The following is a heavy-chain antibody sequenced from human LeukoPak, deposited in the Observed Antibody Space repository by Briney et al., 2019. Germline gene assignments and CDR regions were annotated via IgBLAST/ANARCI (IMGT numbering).Heavy chain of an antibody. D-gene: IGHD5-18*01. J-gene: IGHJ4*02. CDR1: GGSISSDTYY. CDR3: ARGKIQLWFY. CDR2: IYPSGST. Sequence: SQTLSLTCTVSGGSISSDTYYWSWIRQPAGKGLEWIGRIYPSGSTNYKPSLKSRVSISVDTSKNQFSLKLSSVTAADTAVYYCARGKIQLWFYWGQGTLVTVSS. V-gene: IGHV4-61*02.